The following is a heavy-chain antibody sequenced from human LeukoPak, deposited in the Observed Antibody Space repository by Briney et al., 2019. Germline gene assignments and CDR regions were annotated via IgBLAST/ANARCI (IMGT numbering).Heavy chain of an antibody. CDR1: GGSISSSNW. V-gene: IGHV4-4*02. J-gene: IGHJ4*02. CDR3: ARDARYSGYDMDY. D-gene: IGHD5-12*01. CDR2: IYHSGST. Sequence: PSGTLSLTCAVSGGSISSSNWWSWVRQPPGKGLAWIGEIYHSGSTNYNPSLKSRVTISVDKSKNQFSLKLSSVTAADTAVYYCARDARYSGYDMDYWGQGTLVTVSS.